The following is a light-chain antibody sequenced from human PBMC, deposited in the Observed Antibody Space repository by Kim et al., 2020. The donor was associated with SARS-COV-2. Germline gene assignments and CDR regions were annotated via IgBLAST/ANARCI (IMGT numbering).Light chain of an antibody. J-gene: IGKJ1*01. CDR2: GAS. V-gene: IGKV3-20*01. CDR3: RQDGNPWT. CDR1: QSVSSSY. Sequence: EIVLTQSPGTLSLSPGERATLSCRASQSVSSSYLAWYQQKPGQAPRLLIYGASSRATGIPDRFSGSGSGTDFTLTISRLEPEDFAVYYSRQDGNPWTFGHGTKGEIK.